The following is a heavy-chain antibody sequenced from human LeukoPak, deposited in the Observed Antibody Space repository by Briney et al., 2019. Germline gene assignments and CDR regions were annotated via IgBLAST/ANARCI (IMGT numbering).Heavy chain of an antibody. CDR3: ARESGIAAALDL. Sequence: PGGSLRLSCAASGFTFSSYWMHWVRQAPGKGLVWVSRINTDGSSTSYADSVKGRFTISRDNAKNTLYLQMNSLRAEDTAVYYCARESGIAAALDLWGQGTLATVSS. V-gene: IGHV3-74*01. CDR1: GFTFSSYW. J-gene: IGHJ5*02. CDR2: INTDGSST. D-gene: IGHD6-13*01.